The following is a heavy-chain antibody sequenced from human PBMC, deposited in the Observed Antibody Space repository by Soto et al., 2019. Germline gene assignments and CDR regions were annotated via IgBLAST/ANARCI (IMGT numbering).Heavy chain of an antibody. Sequence: QVQLVESGGGVVQPGRSLRLSCAASGFTFSSYGMHWVRQAPGKGLEWVAVISYDGSNKYYADSVKGRFTISRDNSKNTLYLQMNSLRAEDTAVYYCANDLYGDYVQGGGYWGQGTLVTVSS. CDR1: GFTFSSYG. V-gene: IGHV3-30*18. CDR3: ANDLYGDYVQGGGY. CDR2: ISYDGSNK. J-gene: IGHJ4*02. D-gene: IGHD4-17*01.